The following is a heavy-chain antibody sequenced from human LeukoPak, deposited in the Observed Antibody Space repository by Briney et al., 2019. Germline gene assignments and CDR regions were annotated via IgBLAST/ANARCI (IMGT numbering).Heavy chain of an antibody. CDR3: ARDYYGSGSYDGWFDP. Sequence: SQTLSLTCTVSGSSISSGSYYWSWIRQPAGKGLEWIGRIYTSGSTNYNPSLKSRVTISVDTSKNQFSLKLSSVTAADTAVYYCARDYYGSGSYDGWFDPWGQGTLVTVSS. D-gene: IGHD3-10*01. J-gene: IGHJ5*02. V-gene: IGHV4-61*02. CDR1: GSSISSGSYY. CDR2: IYTSGST.